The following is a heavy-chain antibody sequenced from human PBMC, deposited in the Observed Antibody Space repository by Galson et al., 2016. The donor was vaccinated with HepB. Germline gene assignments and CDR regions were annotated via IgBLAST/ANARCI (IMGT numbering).Heavy chain of an antibody. CDR2: ISGSGNNR. Sequence: SLRLSCAASGFTFSTYTMNWVRQAPGKGLEWVSSISGSGNNRFYADSLKGRFTISRDNAKNSLSLQMNSLRAEDTAVYYCARDYSSRWFYFDYWGQGTLVTVSS. CDR3: ARDYSSRWFYFDY. D-gene: IGHD6-13*01. J-gene: IGHJ4*02. CDR1: GFTFSTYT. V-gene: IGHV3-21*01.